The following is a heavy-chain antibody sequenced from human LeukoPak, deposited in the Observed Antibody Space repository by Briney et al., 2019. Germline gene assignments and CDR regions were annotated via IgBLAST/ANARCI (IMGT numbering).Heavy chain of an antibody. D-gene: IGHD6-13*01. V-gene: IGHV5-51*01. CDR1: GFTFSSYW. CDR3: ARLGWAAAGTPPWVSWFDP. Sequence: GGSLILSCATSGFTFSSYWMTWVRQTPGKGLEWMGIIYPGDSDTRYSPSFQGQVTISADKSISTAYLQWSSLKASDTVMYYCARLGWAAAGTPPWVSWFDPWGQGTLVTVSS. J-gene: IGHJ5*02. CDR2: IYPGDSDT.